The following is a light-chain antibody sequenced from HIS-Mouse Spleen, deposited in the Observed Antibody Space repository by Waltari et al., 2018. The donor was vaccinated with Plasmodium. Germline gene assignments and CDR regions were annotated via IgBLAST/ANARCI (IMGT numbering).Light chain of an antibody. V-gene: IGLV3-10*01. J-gene: IGLJ3*02. CDR1: ALPKKY. CDR2: EDS. CDR3: YSTDSSGNHRV. Sequence: SYELTQPPSVSVSPGQTARITCSGDALPKKYAYWYQQKSGQAPGLVIYEDSKLPSGIPERFPGSSSGTMATLTISGAQVEDEADYYCYSTDSSGNHRVFGGGTKLTVL.